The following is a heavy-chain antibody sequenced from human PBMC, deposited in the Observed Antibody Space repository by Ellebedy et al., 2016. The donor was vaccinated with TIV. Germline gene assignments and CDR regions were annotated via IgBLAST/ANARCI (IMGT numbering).Heavy chain of an antibody. V-gene: IGHV3-74*01. D-gene: IGHD6-13*01. CDR3: ARVGYSRSSIDY. Sequence: FTFSRDNAKNTLYLQMNSLRAEDTAVYHCARVGYSRSSIDYWGQGTLVTVSS. J-gene: IGHJ4*02.